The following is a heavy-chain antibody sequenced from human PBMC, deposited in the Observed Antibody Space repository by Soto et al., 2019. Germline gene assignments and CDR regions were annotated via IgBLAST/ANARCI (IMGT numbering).Heavy chain of an antibody. V-gene: IGHV3-74*01. CDR3: ARGDCVAGTCYSLAGSFYYYMDV. D-gene: IGHD2-15*01. CDR2: INSDGSVS. J-gene: IGHJ6*03. Sequence: EVQLVESGGGLVQPGGSLRLSCAASGFTFSNYWMYWVRQAPGKGLVWVSRINSDGSVSSYADSVKGRLTISRDNVKNTLYMQVDRLRAEDTAVYYCARGDCVAGTCYSLAGSFYYYMDVWGKGTTVTVFS. CDR1: GFTFSNYW.